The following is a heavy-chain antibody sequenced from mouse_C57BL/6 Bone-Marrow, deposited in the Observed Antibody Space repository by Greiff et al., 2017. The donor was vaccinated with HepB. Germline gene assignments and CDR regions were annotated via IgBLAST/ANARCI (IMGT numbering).Heavy chain of an antibody. Sequence: QVQLQQSGAELVRPGTSVKMSCKASGYTFTNYWIGWAKQRPGHGLEWIGDIYPGGGYTNYNEKFKGKATLTADKSSSTAYMQFSSLTSEDSAIYYCARGGDFYYYGSSYFAYWGQGTLVTVSA. D-gene: IGHD1-1*01. CDR1: GYTFTNYW. CDR3: ARGGDFYYYGSSYFAY. J-gene: IGHJ3*01. CDR2: IYPGGGYT. V-gene: IGHV1-63*01.